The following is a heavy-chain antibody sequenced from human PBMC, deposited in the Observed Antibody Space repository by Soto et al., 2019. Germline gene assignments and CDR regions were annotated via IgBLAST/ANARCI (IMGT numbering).Heavy chain of an antibody. CDR3: ARARAGYYFDY. Sequence: GGSLRLSCAASGFTFSNYWMSWVRQAPGKGLAWVANIKEDGSEKYYVDSVEGRFTISRDNAKNSLYLQMNSLRAEDTAVYYCARARAGYYFDYWGQGTLVTVSS. J-gene: IGHJ4*02. CDR2: IKEDGSEK. D-gene: IGHD3-22*01. V-gene: IGHV3-7*01. CDR1: GFTFSNYW.